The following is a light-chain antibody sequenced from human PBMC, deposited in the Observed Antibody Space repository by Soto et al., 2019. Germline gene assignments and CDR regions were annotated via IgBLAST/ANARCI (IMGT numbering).Light chain of an antibody. Sequence: QAVVTQPPSVSGAPGQRVTISCTGSSSNIGAGYDVYWYQQLPGTAPKLLIYGNSNRPSGVPDRFSGSKSGTSASLAITGLQAEDEADYYCQSYDSSLVFGGGTKVTVL. CDR2: GNS. CDR1: SSNIGAGYD. CDR3: QSYDSSLV. J-gene: IGLJ2*01. V-gene: IGLV1-40*01.